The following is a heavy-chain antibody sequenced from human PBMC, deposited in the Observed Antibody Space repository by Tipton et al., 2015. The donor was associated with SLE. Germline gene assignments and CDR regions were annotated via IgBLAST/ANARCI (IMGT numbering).Heavy chain of an antibody. J-gene: IGHJ6*02. CDR1: GFTFSNYW. Sequence: GSLRLCCAASGFTFSNYWMNWVRQAPGKGLVWVSGINWIGSTTGYADSVKGRFSISRDNAKNSLYLQMNSLRAEDTALYYCTRDDFWTSYARYGMDVWGQGTTVTVSS. D-gene: IGHD3/OR15-3a*01. CDR2: INWIGSTT. CDR3: TRDDFWTSYARYGMDV. V-gene: IGHV3-20*04.